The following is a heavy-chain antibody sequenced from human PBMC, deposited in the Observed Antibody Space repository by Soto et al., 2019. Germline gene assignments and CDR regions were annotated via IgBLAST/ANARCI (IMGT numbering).Heavy chain of an antibody. CDR3: TRDASRDSSARGWFDP. CDR1: GFTFRSFT. CDR2: ISSNSAYI. V-gene: IGHV3-21*01. J-gene: IGHJ5*02. Sequence: GGSLRLSCAASGFTFRSFTMDWVRQAPGKGLERVSTISSNSAYIYYTDALRGRFTISRDNAKNSLHLQMNSLRAEDTAVYYCTRDASRDSSARGWFDPWGPGTLVTVSS. D-gene: IGHD6-13*01.